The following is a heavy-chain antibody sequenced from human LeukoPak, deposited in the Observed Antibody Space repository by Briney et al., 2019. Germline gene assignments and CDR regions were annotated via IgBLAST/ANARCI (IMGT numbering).Heavy chain of an antibody. J-gene: IGHJ4*02. CDR1: GFTFSSYA. V-gene: IGHV3-30-3*01. CDR2: ISYGGSNK. CDR3: ARDRAVGYSKRHFDS. Sequence: GGSLRLSCAASGFTFSSYAMRWVRQAPGKGLEWVAVISYGGSNKNYADSVKGRFTISRDNSKNTLNLQMNSLRSEDTAVYHCARDRAVGYSKRHFDSWGQGTLVTVSS. D-gene: IGHD4-11*01.